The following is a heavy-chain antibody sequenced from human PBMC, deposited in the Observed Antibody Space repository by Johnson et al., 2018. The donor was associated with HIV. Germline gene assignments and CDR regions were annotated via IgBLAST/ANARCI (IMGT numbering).Heavy chain of an antibody. V-gene: IGHV3-7*05. CDR3: ARSQPEEYSSSSDAFDI. D-gene: IGHD6-6*01. J-gene: IGHJ3*02. Sequence: YNMAWVRQAPGKGLEWVANIKQDGSEKYYVDSVKGRLTISRDNAKNSLYLQVNSLRAEDMTVYYCARSQPEEYSSSSDAFDIWGQGTMVTVSS. CDR1: YN. CDR2: IKQDGSEK.